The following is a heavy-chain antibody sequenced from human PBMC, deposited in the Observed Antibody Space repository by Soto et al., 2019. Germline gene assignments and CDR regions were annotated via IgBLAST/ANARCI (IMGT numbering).Heavy chain of an antibody. Sequence: AAETLSLTCAVSGVTISTYYWSWIRQPPGKGLEWIGYNYHSGTTNYNPSLKTRVTISVDTSKNQFSLLLTSVTAADTAIYYCVREAYIGYGHAIDHWGQGTLVTVSS. D-gene: IGHD5-12*01. CDR3: VREAYIGYGHAIDH. CDR2: NYHSGTT. V-gene: IGHV4-59*01. J-gene: IGHJ4*02. CDR1: GVTISTYY.